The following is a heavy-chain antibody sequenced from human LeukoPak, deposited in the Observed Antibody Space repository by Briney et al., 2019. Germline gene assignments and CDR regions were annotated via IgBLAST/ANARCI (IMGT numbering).Heavy chain of an antibody. J-gene: IGHJ4*02. CDR3: ARGPNSKYFGY. CDR1: GGSISSYY. CDR2: IYYSGST. Sequence: SETLSLTCSVSGGSISSYYWSWIRQPPGKGLEWIGYIYYSGSTNYNPFLKSRVTISLDMSKNQFSLKLSSVTAADTAVYYCARGPNSKYFGYWGQGTLVTVSS. V-gene: IGHV4-59*01.